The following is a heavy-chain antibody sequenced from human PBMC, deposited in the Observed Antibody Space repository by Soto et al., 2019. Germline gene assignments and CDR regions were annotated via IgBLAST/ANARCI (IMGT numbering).Heavy chain of an antibody. CDR1: GYTFTSYG. D-gene: IGHD6-13*01. J-gene: IGHJ4*02. CDR2: ISAYNGNT. CDR3: ARNLSPPPGYSSSWYYFDY. Sequence: ASVKVSCKASGYTFTSYGISWVRQAPGQGLEWMGWISAYNGNTNYAQKLQGRVTMTTDTSTSTAYMELRSLRSDDTAVYYCARNLSPPPGYSSSWYYFDYWGQGTLVTVSS. V-gene: IGHV1-18*01.